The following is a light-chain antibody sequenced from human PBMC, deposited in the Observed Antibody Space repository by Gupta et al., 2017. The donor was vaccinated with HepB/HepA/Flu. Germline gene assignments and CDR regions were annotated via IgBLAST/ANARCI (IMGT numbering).Light chain of an antibody. CDR2: WAS. CDR1: QNVLYSSNNKNY. CDR3: QQYYSTPT. Sequence: DIVMSQSPDSLAVSLGEKATINCKCSQNVLYSSNNKNYLAWYQQKPGQPPKVLIYWASTRESGVPDRFSGSGSGTAFTLTISSLQAEDLAVYFCQQYYSTPTFGGGTKVEIK. J-gene: IGKJ4*01. V-gene: IGKV4-1*01.